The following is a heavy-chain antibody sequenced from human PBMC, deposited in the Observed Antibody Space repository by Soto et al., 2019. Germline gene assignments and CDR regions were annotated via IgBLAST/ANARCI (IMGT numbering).Heavy chain of an antibody. CDR1: GFVFSDYA. CDR2: ISAGGSDT. D-gene: IGHD2-2*01. Sequence: EVQLLDSGGGWVQPGGSPRLSCVASGFVFSDYAMSWVRQAPGKGLEWVSAISAGGSDTYYADSVKGRFTVSRVNSKNTLYLQMNTLRAEDTAIYYCASLPIWCGSSSCYTEGFDSWGQGTLVTVSS. V-gene: IGHV3-23*01. J-gene: IGHJ4*02. CDR3: ASLPIWCGSSSCYTEGFDS.